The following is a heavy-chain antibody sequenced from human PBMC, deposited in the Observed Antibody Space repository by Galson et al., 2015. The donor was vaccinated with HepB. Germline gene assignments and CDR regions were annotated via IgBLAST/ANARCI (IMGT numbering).Heavy chain of an antibody. Sequence: SETLSLTCTVSGGSISSSSYSWGWIRQPPGKGLEWIGSFYYSGSTYYNPSLKTRGTIYIDTSKNQCSLKLSSVTAADTALYFCARHRSGLAAAGTSRWFDPWGQGTLVTVSS. CDR2: FYYSGST. V-gene: IGHV4-39*01. D-gene: IGHD6-13*01. CDR3: ARHRSGLAAAGTSRWFDP. J-gene: IGHJ5*02. CDR1: GGSISSSSYS.